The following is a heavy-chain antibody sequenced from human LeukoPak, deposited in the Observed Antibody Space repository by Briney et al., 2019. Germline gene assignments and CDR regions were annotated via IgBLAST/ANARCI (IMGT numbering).Heavy chain of an antibody. V-gene: IGHV3-23*01. J-gene: IGHJ6*03. CDR3: ARVRGDGSGSYPPVYYYYMDV. CDR2: ISRSGGST. CDR1: GFTFSSYG. D-gene: IGHD3-10*01. Sequence: PGGSLRLSCAASGFTFSSYGMSWVRQAPGKGLEWVSSISRSGGSTHYADSVKGRFTISRDNSKNTLYLQMNSLRAEDTAVYYCARVRGDGSGSYPPVYYYYMDVWGKGTTVTISS.